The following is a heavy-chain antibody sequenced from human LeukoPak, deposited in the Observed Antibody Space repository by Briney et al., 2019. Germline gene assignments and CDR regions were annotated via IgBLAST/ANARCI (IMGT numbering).Heavy chain of an antibody. J-gene: IGHJ4*02. CDR2: IYYSGST. D-gene: IGHD2-21*01. Sequence: SETLSLTCTVSGGFISSSSYYWGWIRQPPGKGLEWIGSIYYSGSTYYNPSLKSRVTISVDTSKNQFSLKLSSVTAADTAVYYCARLHPLIDYYFDYWGQGTLVTVSS. CDR3: ARLHPLIDYYFDY. V-gene: IGHV4-39*01. CDR1: GGFISSSSYY.